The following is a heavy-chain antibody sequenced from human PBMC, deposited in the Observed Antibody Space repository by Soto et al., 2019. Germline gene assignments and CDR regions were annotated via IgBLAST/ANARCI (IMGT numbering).Heavy chain of an antibody. CDR3: ARAGDCSGGSCYSYYYYGMDV. D-gene: IGHD2-15*01. J-gene: IGHJ6*02. CDR1: GGTFSSYA. V-gene: IGHV1-69*13. Sequence: AASVKVSRKASGGTFSSYAISWVRQAPGQGLEWMGGIIPIFGTANYAQKFQGRVTITADESTSTAYMELSSLRSEDTAVYYCARAGDCSGGSCYSYYYYGMDVCGQGTTVTV. CDR2: IIPIFGTA.